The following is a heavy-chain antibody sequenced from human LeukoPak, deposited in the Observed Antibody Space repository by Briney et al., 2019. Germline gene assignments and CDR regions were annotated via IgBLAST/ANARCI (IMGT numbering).Heavy chain of an antibody. Sequence: GGSLRLSCAASGFTLSSYAMSWVRQAPGKGLEWVSAISGSGGSTYYADSVKGRFTISRDNSKNTLYLLMNSLRAEDTAVYYCAKDQIPSGAEYYFDYWGQGTLVTVSS. J-gene: IGHJ4*02. CDR2: ISGSGGST. CDR3: AKDQIPSGAEYYFDY. CDR1: GFTLSSYA. V-gene: IGHV3-23*01.